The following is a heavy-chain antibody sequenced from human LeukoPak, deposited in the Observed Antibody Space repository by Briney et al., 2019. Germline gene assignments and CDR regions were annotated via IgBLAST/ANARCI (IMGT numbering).Heavy chain of an antibody. D-gene: IGHD3-10*01. J-gene: IGHJ4*02. CDR2: IYYSGTT. Sequence: SETLSLTCTVSGGTISRYFWTWIRQPPGKGLEWRGYIYYSGTTNYNPSLKSRVSMSVDTSKNQFSLKLTSVTAADAAVYYCARYGGSGTYFFDYWGQGTLVTVSS. CDR3: ARYGGSGTYFFDY. CDR1: GGTISRYF. V-gene: IGHV4-59*12.